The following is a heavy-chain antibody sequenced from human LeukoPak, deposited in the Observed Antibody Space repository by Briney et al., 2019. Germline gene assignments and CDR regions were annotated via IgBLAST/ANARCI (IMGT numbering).Heavy chain of an antibody. CDR3: AKDPERYYYDSSGSGWFDP. V-gene: IGHV3-23*01. CDR2: ISGSGGST. D-gene: IGHD3-22*01. J-gene: IGHJ5*02. Sequence: GGSLRLSCVASGFTFSSFAMSWVRQTPGKGLEWDSAISGSGGSTYYTDSVKGRFTLSRDNSKNTLYLQMNSLRAEDTAVYYCAKDPERYYYDSSGSGWFDPWGQGTLVTVSS. CDR1: GFTFSSFA.